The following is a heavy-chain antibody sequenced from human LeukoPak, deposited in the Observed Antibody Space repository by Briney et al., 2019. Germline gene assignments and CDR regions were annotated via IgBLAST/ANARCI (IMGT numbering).Heavy chain of an antibody. CDR2: IHYSEST. V-gene: IGHV4-59*01. CDR1: GGSFSGYS. Sequence: SETLSLTCAVYGGSFSGYSWSWIRQPPGKGLEWIGYIHYSESTTYNPSLKNRVTISADPSKHQLSLSLSSVTAADTAVYYCARGQGSGSSWAFDYWGQGTLVTVSS. CDR3: ARGQGSGSSWAFDY. D-gene: IGHD1-26*01. J-gene: IGHJ4*02.